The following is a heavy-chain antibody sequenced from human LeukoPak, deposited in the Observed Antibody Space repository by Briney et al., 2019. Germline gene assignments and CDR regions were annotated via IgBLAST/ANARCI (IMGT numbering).Heavy chain of an antibody. J-gene: IGHJ6*03. CDR1: GYTFTSYA. CDR2: INTNTGNP. V-gene: IGHV7-4-1*02. CDR3: ARDELLWFGAGDYYYYMDV. D-gene: IGHD3-10*01. Sequence: ASVKVSCEASGYTFTSYAMNWVRQAPGQGLEWMGWINTNTGNPTYAQGFTGRFVFSLDTSVSTAYLQISSLKAEDTAVYYCARDELLWFGAGDYYYYMDVWGKGATVTVSS.